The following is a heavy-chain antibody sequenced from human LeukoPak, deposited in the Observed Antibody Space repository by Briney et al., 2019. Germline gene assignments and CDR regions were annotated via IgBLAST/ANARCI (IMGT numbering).Heavy chain of an antibody. V-gene: IGHV4-31*03. D-gene: IGHD2-2*02. CDR2: IYYSGST. CDR1: GGSISSGGYY. J-gene: IGHJ4*02. CDR3: AGGYCSSTSCYSFDY. Sequence: SHTLSLTCTVSGGSISSGGYYWSWIRQHPGKGLEWIGYIYYSGSTYYNPSLKSRVTISVDTSKNQFSLKLSSVTAADTAVYYCAGGYCSSTSCYSFDYWGQGTLVTVSS.